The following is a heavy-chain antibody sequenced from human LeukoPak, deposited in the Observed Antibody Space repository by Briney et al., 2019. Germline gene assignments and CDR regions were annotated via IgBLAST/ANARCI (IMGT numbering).Heavy chain of an antibody. Sequence: PGGSLRLSCAASGFTFSSYSMNWVRQAPGKGLEWVSSISGSNSYIYYADSMKGRFTISRDNAKNSLYLQMNSLRAEDTAVYYCARELGDWGQGTLVTVSS. V-gene: IGHV3-21*04. CDR3: ARELGD. CDR1: GFTFSSYS. J-gene: IGHJ4*02. CDR2: ISGSNSYI.